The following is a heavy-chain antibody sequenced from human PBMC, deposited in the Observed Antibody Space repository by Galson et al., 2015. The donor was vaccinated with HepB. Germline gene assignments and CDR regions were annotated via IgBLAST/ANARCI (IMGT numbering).Heavy chain of an antibody. D-gene: IGHD3-10*01. V-gene: IGHV3-30*18. Sequence: SLRLSCAASGFTFSSYGMHWVRQAPGKGLEWVAVISYDGSNKYYADSVKGRFTISRDNSKNTLYLQMNSLRAEDTAVYYCAKDRAIWFGEPYYFDYWGQGTLVTVSS. CDR2: ISYDGSNK. CDR1: GFTFSSYG. J-gene: IGHJ4*02. CDR3: AKDRAIWFGEPYYFDY.